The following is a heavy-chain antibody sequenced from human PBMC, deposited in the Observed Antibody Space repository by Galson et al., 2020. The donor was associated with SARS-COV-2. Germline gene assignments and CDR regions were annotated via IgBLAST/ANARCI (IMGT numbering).Heavy chain of an antibody. Sequence: GGSLRLSCAASGFTFSSYWMHWVRQAPGKGLVWVSRINSDGSSTSYADSVKGRFTISRDNAKNTLYLQMNSLRAEDTAVYYCARDLASGLWGSSSEVDYWGQGTLVTVSS. J-gene: IGHJ4*02. CDR1: GFTFSSYW. D-gene: IGHD6-6*01. V-gene: IGHV3-74*01. CDR2: INSDGSST. CDR3: ARDLASGLWGSSSEVDY.